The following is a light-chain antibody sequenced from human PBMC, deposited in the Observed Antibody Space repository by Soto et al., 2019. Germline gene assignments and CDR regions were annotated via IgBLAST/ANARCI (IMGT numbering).Light chain of an antibody. CDR3: SSYTSSSTVV. Sequence: QSALAQPASVSGSPGQSITISFTGTSSDVGGYNYVSWYQQHPGKAPRLMIYEVSNRPSGVSNRFSGSKSGNSASLTISGLQAEDEADYCCSSYTSSSTVVFGTGTKVTVL. J-gene: IGLJ1*01. CDR2: EVS. CDR1: SSDVGGYNY. V-gene: IGLV2-14*01.